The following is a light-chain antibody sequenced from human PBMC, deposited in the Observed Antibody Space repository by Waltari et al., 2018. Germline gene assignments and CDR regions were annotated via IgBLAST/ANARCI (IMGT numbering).Light chain of an antibody. Sequence: EIVLTQSPGTLSSSPGERATLPCRASQSVSRALAWYQQNPGQAPRLLIYGASNRATGIPDRFSGSGSGTDFSLIISRLEPEDFAVYYCQHYVSLPVTFGQGTKVEIK. CDR2: GAS. V-gene: IGKV3-20*01. J-gene: IGKJ1*01. CDR3: QHYVSLPVT. CDR1: QSVSRA.